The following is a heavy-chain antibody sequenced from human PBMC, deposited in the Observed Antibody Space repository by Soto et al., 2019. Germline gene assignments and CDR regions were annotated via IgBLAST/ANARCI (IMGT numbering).Heavy chain of an antibody. CDR3: ARHVYGSGTGIDY. Sequence: SETLSLTGTVSGGPISSYYWSWIRQPPGKGLEWIGYIYYSGSTNYNPSLKSRVTISVDTSKNQFSLKLSSVTAADTAVYYCARHVYGSGTGIDYWGQGTLVTVSS. J-gene: IGHJ4*02. D-gene: IGHD3-10*01. CDR1: GGPISSYY. V-gene: IGHV4-59*08. CDR2: IYYSGST.